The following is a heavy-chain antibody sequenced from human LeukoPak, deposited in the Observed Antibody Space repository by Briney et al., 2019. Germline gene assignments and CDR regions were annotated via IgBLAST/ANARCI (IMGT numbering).Heavy chain of an antibody. Sequence: PSETLSLTCAVYGGSFSGYYWSWIRQPPGKGLEWIGEINHSGSTNYNPSLKSRVTISVDTSKNQFSLKLSSVSAADTAVYYCARHNYLGSPFDYWGQGTLVTVSS. D-gene: IGHD7-27*01. J-gene: IGHJ4*02. CDR3: ARHNYLGSPFDY. CDR2: INHSGST. CDR1: GGSFSGYY. V-gene: IGHV4-34*01.